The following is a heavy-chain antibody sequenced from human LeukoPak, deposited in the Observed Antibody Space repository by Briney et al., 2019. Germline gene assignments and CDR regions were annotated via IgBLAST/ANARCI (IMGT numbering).Heavy chain of an antibody. CDR1: GDSISGFY. J-gene: IGHJ4*02. V-gene: IGHV4-59*01. CDR3: ARAHSNNWHIDY. D-gene: IGHD6-13*01. Sequence: PSETLSLTRTVSGDSISGFYWNWIRQPPGKGLEWLGYVFYNGNSDYNPSLKSRVSISADMSKNLLSLKLTSVTAADTAVYYCARAHSNNWHIDYWGQGTLVTVSS. CDR2: VFYNGNS.